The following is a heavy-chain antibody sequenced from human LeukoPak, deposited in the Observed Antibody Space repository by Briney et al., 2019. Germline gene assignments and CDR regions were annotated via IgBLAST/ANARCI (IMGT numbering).Heavy chain of an antibody. D-gene: IGHD6-25*01. CDR1: SGSISSSSYY. V-gene: IGHV4-39*01. Sequence: PSETLSLTCTVSSGSISSSSYYWGWIRQPPGKGLEWIGSIYYSGSTYYNPSLQSRVTISVDTSKNQFSLKLSSVTAADTAVYYCARRQRHFDYWGQGTLVTVST. CDR3: ARRQRHFDY. CDR2: IYYSGST. J-gene: IGHJ4*02.